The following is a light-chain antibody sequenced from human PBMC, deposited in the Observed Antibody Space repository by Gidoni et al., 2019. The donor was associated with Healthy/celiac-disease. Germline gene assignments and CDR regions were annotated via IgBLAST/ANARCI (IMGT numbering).Light chain of an antibody. CDR2: AAS. V-gene: IGKV1-39*01. CDR3: QQSYSTPRT. Sequence: DNQMTQSPSSLSASVGDRVTITCRASQSISSYLNWYQQKPGKAPKLLIYAASSLQSGVPSISGSGSGTDFTLTISSLQPEDFATYYCQQSYSTPRTFXQXTKVEIK. CDR1: QSISSY. J-gene: IGKJ1*01.